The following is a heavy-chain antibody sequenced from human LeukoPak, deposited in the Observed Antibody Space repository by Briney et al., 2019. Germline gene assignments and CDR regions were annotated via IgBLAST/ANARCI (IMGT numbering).Heavy chain of an antibody. J-gene: IGHJ6*03. CDR1: GFTFSSYT. CDR2: ISTNGGST. D-gene: IGHD3-10*01. V-gene: IGHV3-64*01. CDR3: AREREGRYSDSGIYYYYYYMDV. Sequence: GSLRLSCAASGFTFSSYTLHWVRQAPGKGLEYVSVISTNGGSTYYAKSVKGRFTISRDDSKDTLNLQMGSLRAEDMAVYYCAREREGRYSDSGIYYYYYYMDVWGKGTTVTVSS.